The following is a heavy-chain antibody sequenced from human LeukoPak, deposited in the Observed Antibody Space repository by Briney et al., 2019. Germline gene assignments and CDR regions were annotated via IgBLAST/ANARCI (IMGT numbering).Heavy chain of an antibody. J-gene: IGHJ6*03. Sequence: GGSLRLSCAASGFTFSDYYMSWIRQAPGKGLEWVSYISGSGDTTFYADSVKGRFTISRDNAKNSLYLQMNSLRAEDTAVYYCARVRIELGYGIVAIYYYYMDVWGKGTTVTVSS. CDR1: GFTFSDYY. CDR3: ARVRIELGYGIVAIYYYYMDV. V-gene: IGHV3-11*04. CDR2: ISGSGDTT. D-gene: IGHD5-12*01.